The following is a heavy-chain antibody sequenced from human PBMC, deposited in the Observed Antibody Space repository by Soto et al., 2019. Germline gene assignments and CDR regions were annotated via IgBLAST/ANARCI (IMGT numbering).Heavy chain of an antibody. CDR2: IVPSLDTT. Sequence: QVHLVQSGTEVKKPGSSAKVSCKASGGTFSSSGLSWVRQAPGQGLEWMGMIVPSLDTTNYAQKFQARVTITADEVTSTAYMELRSLRSEDTAVYYCARWPQPRYTADPYAVDVWGQGTRVIVSS. J-gene: IGHJ6*02. CDR3: ARWPQPRYTADPYAVDV. V-gene: IGHV1-69*11. D-gene: IGHD3-16*02. CDR1: GGTFSSSG.